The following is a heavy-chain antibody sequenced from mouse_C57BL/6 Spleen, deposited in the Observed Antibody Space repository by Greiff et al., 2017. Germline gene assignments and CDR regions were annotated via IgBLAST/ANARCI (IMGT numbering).Heavy chain of an antibody. J-gene: IGHJ4*01. V-gene: IGHV1-82*01. CDR3: ARQLRLPLYAMDY. D-gene: IGHD3-2*02. Sequence: VQRVESGPELVQPGASVKISCTASGYAFSSSWMNWVKQRPGKGLEWIGRLYPGDGDTNYNGKFKGKAPLTAGKSSSTAYMQLSSLASKDSAVYFCARQLRLPLYAMDYWGQGTSVTVSS. CDR1: GYAFSSSW. CDR2: LYPGDGDT.